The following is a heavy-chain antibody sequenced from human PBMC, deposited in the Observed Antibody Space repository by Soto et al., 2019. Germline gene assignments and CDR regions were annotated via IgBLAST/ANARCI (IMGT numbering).Heavy chain of an antibody. V-gene: IGHV1-18*01. J-gene: IGHJ6*02. CDR1: GYTFSNYG. CDR3: SRFIMVGGWFDPNYYHGMDV. Sequence: ASVKVSCKTSGYTFSNYGINWVRQAPGQGLEWMGWISGYNGNTNYAQTVQGRVTMTTDTSTGTVYMELRSLKSDDTAIYYCSRFIMVGGWFDPNYYHGMDVWGQGTTVTSP. CDR2: ISGYNGNT. D-gene: IGHD6-19*01.